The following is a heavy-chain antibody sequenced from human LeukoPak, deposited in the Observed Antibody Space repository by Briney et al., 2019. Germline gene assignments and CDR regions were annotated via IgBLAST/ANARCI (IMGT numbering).Heavy chain of an antibody. J-gene: IGHJ4*02. CDR1: GFTFSSYS. D-gene: IGHD2-15*01. Sequence: GGSLRLSCAASGFTFSSYSMNWVRQAPGKGLEWVSYITSGSSTIYYADSVKGRFTISRDNAKSSLYLQMNSLRDEDTAVYYCARGFYGSVGLFDCWGQGTLVTVSS. CDR2: ITSGSSTI. V-gene: IGHV3-48*02. CDR3: ARGFYGSVGLFDC.